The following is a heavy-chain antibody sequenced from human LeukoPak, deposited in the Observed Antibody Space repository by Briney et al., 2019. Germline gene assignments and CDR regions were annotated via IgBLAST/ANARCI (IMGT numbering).Heavy chain of an antibody. CDR3: ARGHCSISSCYYVDY. D-gene: IGHD2-2*01. V-gene: IGHV3-7*05. Sequence: GGGLHLSCAASGFTFSSYWMTWVRQAPGKGLELAANIKHDGSDKYYVDSVKGRFTISRDNAKNSLSLQMNSLRAEDTAIYYCARGHCSISSCYYVDYWGQGTLVTVSS. CDR2: IKHDGSDK. J-gene: IGHJ4*02. CDR1: GFTFSSYW.